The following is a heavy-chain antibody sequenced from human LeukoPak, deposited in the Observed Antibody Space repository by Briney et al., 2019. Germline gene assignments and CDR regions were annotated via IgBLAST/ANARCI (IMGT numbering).Heavy chain of an antibody. D-gene: IGHD6-13*01. J-gene: IGHJ4*02. CDR1: GFTFSSYW. CDR2: IKQDGSEK. V-gene: IGHV3-7*01. Sequence: PGGSLRLSCAASGFTFSSYWMSWVRQAPGKGLERVANIKQDGSEKYYVDSVKGRFTISRDNAKNSLYLQMNSLRAEDTAVYYCARDRIAAAGTYHYWGQGTLVTVSS. CDR3: ARDRIAAAGTYHY.